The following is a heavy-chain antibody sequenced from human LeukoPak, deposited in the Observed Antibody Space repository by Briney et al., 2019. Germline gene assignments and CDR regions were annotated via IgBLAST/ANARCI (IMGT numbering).Heavy chain of an antibody. D-gene: IGHD3-9*01. CDR2: INPNSGGT. CDR1: GYTFTGYY. V-gene: IGHV1-2*06. J-gene: IGHJ5*02. CDR3: AREGGPFYDILTGFKNCFDP. Sequence: GASVKVSCKASGYTFTGYYMHWVRQAPGQGLEWMGRINPNSGGTNYAQKFQGRVTMTRDTSIGTAYMELSRLRSDDTAVYYCAREGGPFYDILTGFKNCFDPWGQGTLVTVSS.